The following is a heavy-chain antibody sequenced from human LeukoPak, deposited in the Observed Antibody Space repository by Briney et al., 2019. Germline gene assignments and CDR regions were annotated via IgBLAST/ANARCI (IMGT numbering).Heavy chain of an antibody. Sequence: GGSLRLSCAASGFTVSSNYMSWVRQAPGKGLEWVSVIYSGGSTYYADSVKGRFTTSTDNSKDTLYLQMNSLRAEDTAVYYCARDQLDADYWGQGTLVTVSS. CDR1: GFTVSSNY. D-gene: IGHD1-1*01. CDR3: ARDQLDADY. CDR2: IYSGGST. V-gene: IGHV3-66*01. J-gene: IGHJ4*02.